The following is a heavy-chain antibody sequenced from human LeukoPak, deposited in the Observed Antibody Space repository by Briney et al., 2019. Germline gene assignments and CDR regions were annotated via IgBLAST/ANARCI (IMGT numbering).Heavy chain of an antibody. CDR3: TRAAYSSSQGGAFDI. V-gene: IGHV3-49*04. D-gene: IGHD6-13*01. J-gene: IGHJ3*02. CDR2: IRSKAYGGTT. Sequence: GGSLRLSCTASGFTFGDYAMSWVRQAPGKGLEWVGFIRSKAYGGTTEYAASVKGRFTISRDDSKSIAYLQMNSLKTEDTAVYYCTRAAYSSSQGGAFDIWGQGTMVTVSS. CDR1: GFTFGDYA.